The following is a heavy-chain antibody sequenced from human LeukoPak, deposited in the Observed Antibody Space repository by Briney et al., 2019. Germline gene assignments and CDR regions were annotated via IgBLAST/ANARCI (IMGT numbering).Heavy chain of an antibody. CDR2: IYYSGST. D-gene: IGHD2-15*01. V-gene: IGHV4-61*01. J-gene: IGHJ4*02. CDR1: GGPVSSGSYY. Sequence: SETLSLTCTVSGGPVSSGSYYWSWIRQPPGKGLEWIGYIYYSGSTNYNPSLKSRVTISVDTSKNQFSLKLSSVTAADTAVYYCASLGYCSGGSCSGEGTADYWGQGTLVTVSS. CDR3: ASLGYCSGGSCSGEGTADY.